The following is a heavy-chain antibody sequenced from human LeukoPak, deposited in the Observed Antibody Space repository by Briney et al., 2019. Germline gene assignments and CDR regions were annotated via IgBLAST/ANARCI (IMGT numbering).Heavy chain of an antibody. D-gene: IGHD1-26*01. CDR2: IRYDGSNK. Sequence: GGSLRLSCVASGFTLSSRDWMTWVRQAPGKGLEWVAFIRYDGSNKYYADSVKGRFTISRDNSKNTLYLQMNSLRAEDTAVYYCAKDPSIVGATRSSFDYWGQGTLVTVSS. CDR3: AKDPSIVGATRSSFDY. J-gene: IGHJ4*02. V-gene: IGHV3-30*02. CDR1: GFTLSSRDW.